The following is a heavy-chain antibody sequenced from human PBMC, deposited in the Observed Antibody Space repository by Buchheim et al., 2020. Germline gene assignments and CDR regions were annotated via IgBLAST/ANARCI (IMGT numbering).Heavy chain of an antibody. D-gene: IGHD6-13*01. Sequence: QVQLVQSGAEVKKPGASVKVSCKASGFTFTEYAIHWVRQASGQRLEWMGRINAGNGETRYLQKFQDRVTITRDTSASTSYMELSSLISENTALYYCARAAIAETVDSWGQGTL. J-gene: IGHJ4*02. CDR2: INAGNGET. CDR1: GFTFTEYA. CDR3: ARAAIAETVDS. V-gene: IGHV1-3*01.